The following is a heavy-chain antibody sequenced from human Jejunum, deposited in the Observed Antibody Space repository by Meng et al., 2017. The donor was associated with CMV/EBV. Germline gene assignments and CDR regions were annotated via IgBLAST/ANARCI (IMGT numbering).Heavy chain of an antibody. Sequence: GFTVRSSYMNWVRQAPEKGLEWVSIIYSGGSTYYADSVKGRFTISRDTSKNTLYLHMNSLRADDTAIYYCARDFWQQGYYYGMDVWGQGTTVTVSS. CDR3: ARDFWQQGYYYGMDV. CDR2: IYSGGST. CDR1: GFTVRSSY. D-gene: IGHD3-3*01. V-gene: IGHV3-53*01. J-gene: IGHJ6*02.